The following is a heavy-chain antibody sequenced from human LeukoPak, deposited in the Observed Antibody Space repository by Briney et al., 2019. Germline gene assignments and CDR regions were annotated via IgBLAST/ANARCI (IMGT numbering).Heavy chain of an antibody. V-gene: IGHV1-46*01. J-gene: IGHJ4*02. Sequence: ASVKVSCKASGYTFTSYYMHWVRQAPGQGLEWMGIINPSGGSTSYAQKFQGRVTMTRDTSTSTVYMELSSLRSEDTAVNYCTIFGVVTQLDYWGQGTLVTVSS. CDR2: INPSGGST. CDR3: TIFGVVTQLDY. CDR1: GYTFTSYY. D-gene: IGHD3-3*01.